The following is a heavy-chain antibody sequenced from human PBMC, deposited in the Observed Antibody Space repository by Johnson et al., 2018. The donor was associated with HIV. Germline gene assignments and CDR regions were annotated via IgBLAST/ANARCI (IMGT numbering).Heavy chain of an antibody. V-gene: IGHV3-13*01. CDR2: IGTAGDT. Sequence: VQLVESGGGVVQPGGSLRLSCAASGFTFSSYDMHWVRQATGKGLEWVSAIGTAGDTYYPGSVKGRFTISRDNSDNILYLQMSSLREDDTAMYYCARGWHSSGRCDVFDIWGQGTMVTVSS. CDR1: GFTFSSYD. CDR3: ARGWHSSGRCDVFDI. D-gene: IGHD6-19*01. J-gene: IGHJ3*02.